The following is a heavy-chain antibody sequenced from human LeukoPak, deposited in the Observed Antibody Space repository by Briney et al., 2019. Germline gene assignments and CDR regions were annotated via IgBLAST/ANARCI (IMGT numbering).Heavy chain of an antibody. Sequence: GSLRLSCAASGFTFSSYEMNWVRQAPGKGLEWVSSISSSSSYIYYADSVKGRFTISRDNAKNSLYLQMNSLRAEDTAVYYCARAGGGRNYDYWGQGTLVTVSS. CDR3: ARAGGGRNYDY. D-gene: IGHD2/OR15-2a*01. J-gene: IGHJ4*02. CDR2: ISSSSSYI. V-gene: IGHV3-21*01. CDR1: GFTFSSYE.